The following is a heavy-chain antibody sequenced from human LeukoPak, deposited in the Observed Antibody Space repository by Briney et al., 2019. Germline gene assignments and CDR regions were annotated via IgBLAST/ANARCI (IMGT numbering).Heavy chain of an antibody. V-gene: IGHV4-4*07. J-gene: IGHJ4*02. CDR1: GGSISSYY. D-gene: IGHD6-13*01. Sequence: SETLSLTCTVSGGSISSYYWSWIRQPAGKGLEWIGRIYTSWSTNYNPSLKSRVTISVDKSKNQFSLKLSSVTAADTAVYYCARGLSIAAAGVFDYWGQGTLVTVSS. CDR2: IYTSWST. CDR3: ARGLSIAAAGVFDY.